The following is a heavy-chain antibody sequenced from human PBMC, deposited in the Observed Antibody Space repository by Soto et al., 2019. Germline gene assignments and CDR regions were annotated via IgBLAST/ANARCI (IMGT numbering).Heavy chain of an antibody. CDR2: INPSGGST. CDR1: GYTFTSYY. J-gene: IGHJ6*02. V-gene: IGHV1-46*01. Sequence: ASVKVSCKASGYTFTSYYMHWVRQAPGQGLEWMGIINPSGGSTSYAQKFQGRVTMTRDTSTSTVYMELSSLRSDDTAVYYCARSFHDYGDYVDYYYGMDVWGQGTTVTVSS. CDR3: ARSFHDYGDYVDYYYGMDV. D-gene: IGHD4-17*01.